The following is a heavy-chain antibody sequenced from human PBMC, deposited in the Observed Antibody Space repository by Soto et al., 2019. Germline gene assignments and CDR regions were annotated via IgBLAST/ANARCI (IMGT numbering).Heavy chain of an antibody. V-gene: IGHV3-48*01. CDR3: ARSYYYYMDV. J-gene: IGHJ6*03. CDR2: ISRSSATV. Sequence: EVQLVESGGGLVQPWGSLRLSCAASGFTFSTYNINWVRQAPGKGLEWVSYISRSSATVYYADSVKGRFTISRDNVENSLSLQMDSLRAEDTAVYYCARSYYYYMDVWGKGTTVTVSS. CDR1: GFTFSTYN.